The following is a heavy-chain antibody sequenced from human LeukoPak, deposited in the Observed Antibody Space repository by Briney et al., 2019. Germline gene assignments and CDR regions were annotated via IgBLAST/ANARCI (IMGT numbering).Heavy chain of an antibody. V-gene: IGHV3-11*04. CDR2: ISSSGSTI. CDR1: GFTFSDYY. CDR3: ARAPQRRQPLVRVFYT. Sequence: PGGSLRLSCAASGFTFSDYYMSWIRQAPGKGLEWVSYISSSGSTIYYADSVKGRFTISRDNAKNSLYLQMNSLRAEDTAVYYCARAPQRRQPLVRVFYTWGQGTLVTVSS. J-gene: IGHJ5*02. D-gene: IGHD6-13*01.